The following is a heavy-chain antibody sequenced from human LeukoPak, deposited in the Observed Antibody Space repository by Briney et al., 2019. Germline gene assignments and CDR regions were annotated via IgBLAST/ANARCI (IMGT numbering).Heavy chain of an antibody. Sequence: GGSLRLSCAASGFTVSSNYMSWVRQAPGKGLEWVSVIYSGGSTHYADSVKGRCTISRDNSKNTLYLQMNSLRAEDTAVYYCARGSDYYDSSGYYWGQGTLVTVSS. CDR1: GFTVSSNY. J-gene: IGHJ4*02. V-gene: IGHV3-66*01. D-gene: IGHD3-22*01. CDR2: IYSGGST. CDR3: ARGSDYYDSSGYY.